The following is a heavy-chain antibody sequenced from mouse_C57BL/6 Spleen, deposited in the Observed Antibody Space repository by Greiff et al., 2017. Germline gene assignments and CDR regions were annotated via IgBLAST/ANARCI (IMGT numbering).Heavy chain of an antibody. D-gene: IGHD1-1*01. CDR3: ARRDYGSSY. V-gene: IGHV1-50*01. Sequence: QVQLQQPGAELVKPGASVTLSCKASGYTFTSYWMQWVKQRPGQGLEWIGEIDPSDSYTNYNQKFKGKATLTVDTSSSTAYMQLSSLTSEDSAVYYCARRDYGSSYWGQGTTLTVSS. J-gene: IGHJ2*01. CDR2: IDPSDSYT. CDR1: GYTFTSYW.